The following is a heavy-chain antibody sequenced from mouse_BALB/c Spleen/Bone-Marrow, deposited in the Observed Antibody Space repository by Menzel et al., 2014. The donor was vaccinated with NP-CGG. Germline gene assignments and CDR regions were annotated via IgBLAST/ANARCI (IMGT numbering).Heavy chain of an antibody. CDR2: IDPSYGGI. J-gene: IGHJ3*01. CDR1: GYSFTGYS. D-gene: IGHD1-3*01. Sequence: EVQLQQSEPELEKPGASVKISCKASGYSFTGYSMNWVKQRTGKSLEWIGNIDPSYGGISYNQKFKDKATLTEDKSSSTAYMQLKSLTSEDSAVYYCARSIEYKPRTYCGQGTLFTVSA. CDR3: ARSIEYKPRTY. V-gene: IGHV1-39*01.